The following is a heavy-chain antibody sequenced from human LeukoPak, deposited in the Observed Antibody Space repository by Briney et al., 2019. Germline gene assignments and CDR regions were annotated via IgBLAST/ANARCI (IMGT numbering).Heavy chain of an antibody. CDR3: ARKLVVGATTDI. Sequence: ASVKVSCKASGYTFTSYDINWVRQATGQGLEWMGWMNPNSGNTGYAQKFQGRVTITRNTSISTAYMELSSLRSEDTAVYYCARKLVVGATTDIWGQGTMVTVSS. V-gene: IGHV1-8*03. CDR2: MNPNSGNT. D-gene: IGHD1-26*01. J-gene: IGHJ3*02. CDR1: GYTFTSYD.